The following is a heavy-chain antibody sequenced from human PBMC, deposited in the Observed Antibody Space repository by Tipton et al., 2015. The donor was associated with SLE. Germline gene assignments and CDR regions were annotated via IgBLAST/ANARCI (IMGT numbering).Heavy chain of an antibody. CDR1: GGSFSGYY. J-gene: IGHJ4*02. D-gene: IGHD2-2*01. V-gene: IGHV4-34*01. Sequence: TLSLTCAVYGGSFSGYYWSWIRQPPGKGLEWIGEINHSGSTNYNPSLKSRVTISVVTSKNQFSLKLSSVTAADTAVYYCARNRIVVVPAAPHFDYWGQGTLVTVSS. CDR3: ARNRIVVVPAAPHFDY. CDR2: INHSGST.